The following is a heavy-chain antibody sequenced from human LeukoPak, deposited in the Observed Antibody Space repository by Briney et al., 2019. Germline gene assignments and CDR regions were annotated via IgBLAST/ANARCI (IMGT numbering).Heavy chain of an antibody. D-gene: IGHD1-26*01. J-gene: IGHJ4*02. CDR3: TRDREHGTQDS. Sequence: SETLCLTCTVSGGSFTDYYWGWIRQPPGKGLEWIGGVYYREKAFYDPSLRNRVSISIDTSKGRFSLNLNSVTAADTAVYFCTRDREHGTQDSWGQGTLVTVS. V-gene: IGHV4-39*07. CDR2: VYYREKA. CDR1: GGSFTDYY.